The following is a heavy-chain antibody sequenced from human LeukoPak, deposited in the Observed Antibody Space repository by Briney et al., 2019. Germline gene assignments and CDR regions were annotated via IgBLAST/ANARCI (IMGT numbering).Heavy chain of an antibody. CDR1: GFTFSSYW. J-gene: IGHJ4*02. Sequence: GGSLRLSCAASGFTFSSYWMSWVRQAPGKGLEWVANIKQDGSEKYYVDSVKGRFTISRDNAKNSLYLQMNGLRAEDTAVYYCARVRAYFDWLSDFDYWGQGTLVTVSS. CDR2: IKQDGSEK. CDR3: ARVRAYFDWLSDFDY. D-gene: IGHD3-9*01. V-gene: IGHV3-7*01.